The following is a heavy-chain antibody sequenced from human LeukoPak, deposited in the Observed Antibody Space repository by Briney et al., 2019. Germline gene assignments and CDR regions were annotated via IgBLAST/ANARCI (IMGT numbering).Heavy chain of an antibody. D-gene: IGHD3-22*01. CDR2: IDPSESYT. V-gene: IGHV5-10-1*01. J-gene: IGHJ3*02. Sequence: GESLRISCKGSGHSFTSYWITWVRQMPGKGLEWMGRIDPSESYTNYSPSFQGHVTISADKSISTAYLQRSSLKASDTAIYYCARPRTTNSGFQNDAFDIWGQGTTAAVSS. CDR3: ARPRTTNSGFQNDAFDI. CDR1: GHSFTSYW.